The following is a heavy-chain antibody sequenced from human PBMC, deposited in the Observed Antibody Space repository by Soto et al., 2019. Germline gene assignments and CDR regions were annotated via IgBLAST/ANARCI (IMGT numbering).Heavy chain of an antibody. CDR1: GGTFSSYA. CDR3: ARVSNLYNWFDP. J-gene: IGHJ5*02. CDR2: IIPIFGTA. V-gene: IGHV1-69*13. Sequence: RASVKVSCKASGGTFSSYAISWVRQAPGQGLEWMGGIIPIFGTANYAQKFQGRVTITADESTSTAYMGLSSLRSEDTAVYYCARVSNLYNWFDPWGQGTLVTVSS.